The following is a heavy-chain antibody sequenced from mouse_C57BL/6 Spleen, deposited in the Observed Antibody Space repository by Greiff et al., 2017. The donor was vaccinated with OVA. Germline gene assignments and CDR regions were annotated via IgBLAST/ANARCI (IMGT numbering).Heavy chain of an antibody. J-gene: IGHJ2*01. CDR2: INPNNGGT. D-gene: IGHD1-1*01. CDR3: SRRPYYYGSSSFDY. V-gene: IGHV1-26*01. Sequence: EVQLQQSGPELVKPGASVKISCKASGYTFTDYYMNWVKQSHGKSLEWIGDINPNNGGTSYNQKFKGKATLTVDKSSSTAYMELRSLTSDDSAVYYCSRRPYYYGSSSFDYWGQGTTLPVSS. CDR1: GYTFTDYY.